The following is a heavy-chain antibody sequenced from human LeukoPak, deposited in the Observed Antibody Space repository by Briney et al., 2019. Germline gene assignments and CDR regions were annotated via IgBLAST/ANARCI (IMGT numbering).Heavy chain of an antibody. CDR1: GFIFENYG. Sequence: GGSLRLSCAASGFIFENYGMSWVRQAPGKGLEWVSGMNWNGVSTTYADSVKGRFTIARDNAKNSLSLQMNSLRAEDTALYYCARLTVLRSSFDIWGQGTLVTVSS. J-gene: IGHJ3*02. D-gene: IGHD3-3*01. V-gene: IGHV3-20*04. CDR2: MNWNGVST. CDR3: ARLTVLRSSFDI.